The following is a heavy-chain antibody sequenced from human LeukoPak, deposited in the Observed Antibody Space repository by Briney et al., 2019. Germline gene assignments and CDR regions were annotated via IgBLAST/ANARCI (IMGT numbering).Heavy chain of an antibody. CDR3: ARFVGVDIVATNVYYYYGMDV. D-gene: IGHD5-12*01. Sequence: GESLKISCKGSGYSFTSYWIGWVRQMPGKGLEWMGIIYPGDSDTRYSPSFQGQVTISADKSISTAYLQWSSLKASDTAMYYCARFVGVDIVATNVYYYYGMDVWGKGTTVTVSS. J-gene: IGHJ6*04. CDR2: IYPGDSDT. V-gene: IGHV5-51*01. CDR1: GYSFTSYW.